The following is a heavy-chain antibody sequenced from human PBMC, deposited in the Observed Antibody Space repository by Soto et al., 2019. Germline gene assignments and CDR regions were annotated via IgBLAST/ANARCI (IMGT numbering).Heavy chain of an antibody. D-gene: IGHD5-12*01. Sequence: GGSLRLSCAASGFTFSSYGMHWVRQAPGKGLEWVAVIWYDGSNKYYADSVKGRFTISRDNSKNTLYLQMNSLRAEDTAVYYCARDQGVNGYDPYYYYYYGMDVWGQGTTVTVSS. V-gene: IGHV3-33*01. CDR2: IWYDGSNK. J-gene: IGHJ6*02. CDR3: ARDQGVNGYDPYYYYYYGMDV. CDR1: GFTFSSYG.